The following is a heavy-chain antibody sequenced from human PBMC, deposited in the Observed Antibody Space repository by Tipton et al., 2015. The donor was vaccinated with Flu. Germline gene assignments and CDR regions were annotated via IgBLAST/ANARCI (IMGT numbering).Heavy chain of an antibody. D-gene: IGHD4-17*01. Sequence: SLRLSCAASGLTFSSYEMNWVRQAPGKGLEWVSYISDGGSTIYYADSVKGRFTISRDNAKNSLYLQMNSLRAEDTAVYYCARAPNDYGFYYYYGMDVWGQGTTVTVSS. CDR3: ARAPNDYGFYYYYGMDV. V-gene: IGHV3-48*03. CDR1: GLTFSSYE. CDR2: ISDGGSTI. J-gene: IGHJ6*02.